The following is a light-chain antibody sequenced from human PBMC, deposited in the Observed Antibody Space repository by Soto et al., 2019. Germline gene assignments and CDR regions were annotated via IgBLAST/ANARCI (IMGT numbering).Light chain of an antibody. CDR2: AAS. CDR3: QQNYNIPRT. V-gene: IGKV1-39*01. Sequence: DIPMTQSPSSLSASVGDRVTITCRASQSISFYLNWYQQKPGKAPKLLIYAASTLQSGVPPRFSGSGSGAAFTLTINSLQPEDFATYFCQQNYNIPRTFGQGTKVEIK. J-gene: IGKJ1*01. CDR1: QSISFY.